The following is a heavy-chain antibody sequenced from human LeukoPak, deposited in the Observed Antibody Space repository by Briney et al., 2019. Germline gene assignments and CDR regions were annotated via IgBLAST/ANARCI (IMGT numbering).Heavy chain of an antibody. CDR3: AREGLGYCSGGGCYSPYYFDY. J-gene: IGHJ4*02. Sequence: PGRSLRLSCAASGFTFSSYSMNWVRQAPGKGLEWVSSISSSSSYIYYADSVKGRFTISRDNAKNSLYLQMNSLRAEDTAVYYCAREGLGYCSGGGCYSPYYFDYWGQGTLVTVSS. CDR1: GFTFSSYS. V-gene: IGHV3-21*01. D-gene: IGHD2-15*01. CDR2: ISSSSSYI.